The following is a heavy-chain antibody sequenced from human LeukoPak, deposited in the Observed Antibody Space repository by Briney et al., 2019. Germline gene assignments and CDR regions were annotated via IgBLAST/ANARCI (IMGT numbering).Heavy chain of an antibody. CDR1: GLSFSNAW. Sequence: GSLRLSCAASGLSFSNAWMSWVRQAPGKGLEWIGEINHSGSTNYNPSLKSRVTISVDTSKNQFSLKLSSVTAADTAVYYCARGRYCSSTSCYGMDYWGQGTLVTVSS. V-gene: IGHV4-34*01. J-gene: IGHJ4*02. CDR2: INHSGST. D-gene: IGHD2-2*01. CDR3: ARGRYCSSTSCYGMDY.